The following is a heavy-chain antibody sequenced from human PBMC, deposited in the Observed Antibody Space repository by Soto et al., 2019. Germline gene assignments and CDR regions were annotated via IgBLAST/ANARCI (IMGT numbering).Heavy chain of an antibody. CDR3: ARLFNSGSYFAVSKFDY. CDR1: GFTFSSYW. CDR2: IKQDGSEK. Sequence: GGSLRLSCAASGFTFSSYWMSWVRQAPGKGLEWVANIKQDGSEKYYVDSVKGRFTISRDNAKNSLYLQMNSLRAEDTAVYYCARLFNSGSYFAVSKFDYWGQGTLVTVSS. J-gene: IGHJ4*02. V-gene: IGHV3-7*05. D-gene: IGHD1-26*01.